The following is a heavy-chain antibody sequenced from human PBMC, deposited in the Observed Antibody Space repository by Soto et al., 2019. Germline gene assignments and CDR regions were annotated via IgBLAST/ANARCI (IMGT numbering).Heavy chain of an antibody. CDR2: INHSGST. CDR3: ARAGYYDFWSGYYLSYFDY. D-gene: IGHD3-3*01. V-gene: IGHV4-34*01. CDR1: GGSFSGYY. Sequence: KASETLSLTCAVYGGSFSGYYWSWIRQPPGKGLEWIGEINHSGSTNYNPSLKSRVTISVDTPKNQFSLKLSSVTAADTAVYYCARAGYYDFWSGYYLSYFDYWGQGTLVTVSS. J-gene: IGHJ4*02.